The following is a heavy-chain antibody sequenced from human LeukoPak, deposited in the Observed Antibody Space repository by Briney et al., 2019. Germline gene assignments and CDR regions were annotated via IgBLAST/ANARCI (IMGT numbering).Heavy chain of an antibody. CDR3: ARGPFPVVAASPYNWFDP. J-gene: IGHJ5*02. V-gene: IGHV1-18*01. Sequence: ASVKVSCKASGYTFTSYGISWVRQAPGQGLEWMGWISAYNGNTNYAQKLQGRVTMTTDTSTSTAYMELRSLRSDDTAVCYCARGPFPVVAASPYNWFDPWGQGTLVTVSS. D-gene: IGHD2-15*01. CDR2: ISAYNGNT. CDR1: GYTFTSYG.